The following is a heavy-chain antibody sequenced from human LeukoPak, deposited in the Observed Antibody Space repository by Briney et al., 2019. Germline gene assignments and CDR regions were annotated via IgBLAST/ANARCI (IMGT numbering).Heavy chain of an antibody. V-gene: IGHV3-48*03. CDR2: ISPSGNTL. CDR1: GFTFSTYY. Sequence: PGGSLRLSCAASGFTFSTYYTDWVRQAPGKGLEWVSYISPSGNTLYYADSVQGRFTISRDNAKNSLYLQMNSLRAEDTAVYYCARDSGSYNGMDVWGQGTTVTVSS. J-gene: IGHJ6*02. D-gene: IGHD3-10*01. CDR3: ARDSGSYNGMDV.